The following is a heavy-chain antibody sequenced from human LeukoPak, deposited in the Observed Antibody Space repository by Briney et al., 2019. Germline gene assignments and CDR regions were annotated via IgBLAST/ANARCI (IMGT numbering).Heavy chain of an antibody. CDR3: ARVGGWLQLKRWGFDY. V-gene: IGHV4-34*01. Sequence: SETLSLTCAVYGGSLRGYYWSWIRQSPGKGLEWIGEVSHSGTTTYNPSLKGRVIMSMDTSKRQFSLKVTSVTAADTAIYYCARVGGWLQLKRWGFDYWGQGTPVTVSS. CDR1: GGSLRGYY. D-gene: IGHD5-24*01. CDR2: VSHSGTT. J-gene: IGHJ4*02.